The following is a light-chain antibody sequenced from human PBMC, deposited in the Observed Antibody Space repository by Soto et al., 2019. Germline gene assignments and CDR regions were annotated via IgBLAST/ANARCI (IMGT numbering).Light chain of an antibody. CDR3: QQSYNGPFT. V-gene: IGKV1-39*01. CDR1: QSIGRD. J-gene: IGKJ3*01. Sequence: DIQMTQSPSSLSASVGDRVTVTCRAGQSIGRDLNWYQQRPGKAPNLLIYSASSLQTGVPSRFSGSGSGTDFTLTITNLQPEDVATYYCQQSYNGPFTFGPGTKVDL. CDR2: SAS.